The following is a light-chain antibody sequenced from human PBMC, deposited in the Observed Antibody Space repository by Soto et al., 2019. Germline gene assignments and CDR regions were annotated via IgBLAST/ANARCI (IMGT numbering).Light chain of an antibody. CDR3: QQYNNWAWT. V-gene: IGKV3-15*01. CDR2: GAS. Sequence: EIVMTQSPTTLSVSPGERAALSCRASQSVSSNLAWYQQKPGQAPRLLIYGASTRATGIPARFSGSGSGTDFTLTISRLQSEDFAVYYCQQYNNWAWTFGQGTKV. J-gene: IGKJ1*01. CDR1: QSVSSN.